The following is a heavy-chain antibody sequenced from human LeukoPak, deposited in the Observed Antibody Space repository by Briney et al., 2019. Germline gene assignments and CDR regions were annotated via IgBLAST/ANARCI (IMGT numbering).Heavy chain of an antibody. CDR3: ARSLDYGGNHRGGEIDY. CDR1: GGSISSYY. D-gene: IGHD4-23*01. CDR2: IYYSGST. Sequence: SETLSLTCTVSGGSISSYYWSWIRQPPGKGLEWIGCIYYSGSTNYNPSLKSRVTISVDTSKNQFSLKLSSVTAADTAVYYCARSLDYGGNHRGGEIDYWGQGTLVTASS. J-gene: IGHJ4*02. V-gene: IGHV4-59*01.